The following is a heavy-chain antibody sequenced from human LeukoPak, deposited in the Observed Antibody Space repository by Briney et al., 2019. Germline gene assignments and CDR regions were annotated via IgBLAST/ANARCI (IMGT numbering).Heavy chain of an antibody. V-gene: IGHV3-74*01. CDR3: ARAMAGTPSYYYYGMDV. CDR2: INSDGSST. Sequence: GGSLRLSCAASGFTFSSYWMHWVRQAPGKGLVWVSRINSDGSSTSYADSVKGRSTISRDNAKNTLYLQMNSLRAEDTAVYYCARAMAGTPSYYYYGMDVWGQGTTVTVSS. D-gene: IGHD6-19*01. CDR1: GFTFSSYW. J-gene: IGHJ6*02.